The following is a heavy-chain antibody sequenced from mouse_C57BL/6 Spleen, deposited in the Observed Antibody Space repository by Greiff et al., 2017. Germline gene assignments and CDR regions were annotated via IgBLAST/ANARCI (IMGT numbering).Heavy chain of an antibody. CDR1: GYTFTSYW. V-gene: IGHV1-64*01. CDR2: IHPNSGST. J-gene: IGHJ3*01. D-gene: IGHD4-1*01. Sequence: QFQLQQSGAELVKPGASVKLSCKASGYTFTSYWMHWVKQRPGQGLEWIGMIHPNSGSTNYNEKFKSKATLTVDKSSSTAYMQLSSLTSEDSAVYYCARGTGRGFAYWGQGTLVTVSA. CDR3: ARGTGRGFAY.